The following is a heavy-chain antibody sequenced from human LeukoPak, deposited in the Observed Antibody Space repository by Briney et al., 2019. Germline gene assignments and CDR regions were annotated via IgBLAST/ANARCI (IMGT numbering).Heavy chain of an antibody. V-gene: IGHV3-30*18. CDR1: GFTFSSYG. CDR3: AKWDYFDY. Sequence: PGGSLRLSCAASGFTFSSYGMHWVRQAPGKGLEWVAVISYDGSNKYYADSVKGRFTISRDNSKNTLYLQMNSLRAEDTAVYYCAKWDYFDYWGQGTLVTVSS. CDR2: ISYDGSNK. J-gene: IGHJ4*02.